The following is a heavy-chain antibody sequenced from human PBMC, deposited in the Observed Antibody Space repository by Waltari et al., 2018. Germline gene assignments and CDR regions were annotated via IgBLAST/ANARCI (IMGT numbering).Heavy chain of an antibody. CDR2: ISPIFGKA. V-gene: IGHV1-69*05. CDR1: GGTFSSYA. CDR3: ASAGRLFFDY. J-gene: IGHJ4*02. Sequence: QVQLVQSGAEVKKPGSSVKVSCKASGGTFSSYAISWVRQAPGQGLQWMGGISPIFGKANYAKKFKGRVTMTTDESKSTDYMELSSMRSEDTAVYYCASAGRLFFDYWGQGTLVTVSS. D-gene: IGHD3-22*01.